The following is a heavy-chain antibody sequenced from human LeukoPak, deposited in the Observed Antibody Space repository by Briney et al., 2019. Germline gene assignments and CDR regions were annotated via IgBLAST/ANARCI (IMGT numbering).Heavy chain of an antibody. CDR1: GFTFSSYS. CDR2: ISSSSSYI. CDR3: ARKRDILTGYNDY. Sequence: GGSLRLSCAASGFTFSSYSMNWVRQAPGEGLEWVSSISSSSSYIYYADSVKGRFTISRDNAKNSLYLQMNSLRAEDTAVYHCARKRDILTGYNDYWGQGTLVTVSS. V-gene: IGHV3-21*01. J-gene: IGHJ4*02. D-gene: IGHD3-9*01.